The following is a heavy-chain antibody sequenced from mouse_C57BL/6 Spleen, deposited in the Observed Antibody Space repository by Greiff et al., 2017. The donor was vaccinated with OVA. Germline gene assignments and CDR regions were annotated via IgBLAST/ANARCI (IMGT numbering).Heavy chain of an antibody. CDR2: IYPSNGST. D-gene: IGHD1-1*01. CDR3: ARVSTTVYLDY. CDR1: GYTFTSYG. J-gene: IGHJ2*01. Sequence: QVQLQQSGPELVKPGASVKLSCKASGYTFTSYGMHWVKQRPGQGLEWIGWIYPSNGSTKYNEKFKGKATLTVDTSSSTAYMELDSLTSEDAAVYFCARVSTTVYLDYWGQGTTLTVSS. V-gene: IGHV1-85*01.